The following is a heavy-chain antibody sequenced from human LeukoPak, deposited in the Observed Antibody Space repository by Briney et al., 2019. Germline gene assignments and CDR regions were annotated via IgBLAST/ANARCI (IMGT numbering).Heavy chain of an antibody. CDR2: MKPKRGNT. D-gene: IGHD2-15*01. J-gene: IGHJ4*02. CDR3: VAVVDTSFDY. V-gene: IGHV1-8*01. CDR1: GYTFTSYD. Sequence: ASVKVSCKASGYTFTSYDINWVRQAPGQGLEWIGWMKPKRGNTGYAQKFQGRVTMTRDTSISTAHMELSSLRSEDTAVYYCVAVVDTSFDYWGQGTPVIVSS.